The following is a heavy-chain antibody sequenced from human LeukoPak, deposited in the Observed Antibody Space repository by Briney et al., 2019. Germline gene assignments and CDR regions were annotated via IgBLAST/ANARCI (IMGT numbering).Heavy chain of an antibody. CDR1: GFSFRSHG. V-gene: IGHV3-48*04. J-gene: IGHJ4*02. CDR2: IGSSGSTI. CDR3: ARSLLGQWLVRRYFDY. Sequence: GGSLRLSCAASGFSFRSHGMIWVRQASGKGLEGVSCIGSSGSTIYYADSVKGRFTISRDNGKNSLYLHMNSLRAEDTAVYYCARSLLGQWLVRRYFDYWGQGTLVTVSS. D-gene: IGHD6-19*01.